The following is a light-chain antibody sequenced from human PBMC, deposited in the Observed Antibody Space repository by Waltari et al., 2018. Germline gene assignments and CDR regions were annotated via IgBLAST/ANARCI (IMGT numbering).Light chain of an antibody. CDR3: QVWDNRADEVV. V-gene: IGLV3-21*02. J-gene: IGLJ2*01. CDR2: GDD. CDR1: ALGTKT. Sequence: SYVLTQPPSVSVAPGQTATITCRGDALGTKTVNWYQHKSGQAPVLVIYGDDDRPSGSPERFSGSNSGDTATLTLTRVEAGDEADYSCQVWDNRADEVVFGGGTKLAVL.